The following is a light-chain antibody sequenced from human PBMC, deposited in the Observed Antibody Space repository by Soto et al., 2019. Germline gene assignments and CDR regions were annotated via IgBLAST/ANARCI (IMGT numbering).Light chain of an antibody. CDR1: SSDVGGYKY. V-gene: IGLV2-14*01. CDR3: SSYASTSPHVV. CDR2: EVS. Sequence: QSALTQPASVSGSPGQSITISCTGTSSDVGGYKYVSWYQQHPGKAPKLMIYEVSNRPSGVSNRFSGSKSGNTASLTISGLQAEDEADYYCSSYASTSPHVVFGGGTQLTVL. J-gene: IGLJ2*01.